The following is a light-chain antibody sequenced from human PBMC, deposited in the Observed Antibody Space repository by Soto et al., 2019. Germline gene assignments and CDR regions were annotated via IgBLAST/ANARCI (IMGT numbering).Light chain of an antibody. CDR1: TSDFGDDKY. V-gene: IGLV2-14*01. J-gene: IGLJ3*02. Sequence: QSVLTQPASVSGSPGQSITMSCTGSTSDFGDDKYVSWYQQQPGKGPNLLIYGVSNRPSGVSNRFSGSKSGNTASLTISGLQVHDEADYFCGSLTTTRIWVFGGGTKLTVL. CDR3: GSLTTTRIWV. CDR2: GVS.